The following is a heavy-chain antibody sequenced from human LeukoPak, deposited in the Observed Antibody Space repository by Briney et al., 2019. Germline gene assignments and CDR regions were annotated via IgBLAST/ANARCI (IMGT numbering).Heavy chain of an antibody. V-gene: IGHV3-66*01. Sequence: GGSLRLSCAGSGFTVSSSYMSWVRQAPGKGLEWVSVLYSGGSIFYADSVKGRFTISRDISKNMLYLQMNGLRADDTAIYYCARDAYDDASESWGQGTLVTVSS. CDR2: LYSGGSI. CDR1: GFTVSSSY. J-gene: IGHJ5*02. D-gene: IGHD3-3*01. CDR3: ARDAYDDASES.